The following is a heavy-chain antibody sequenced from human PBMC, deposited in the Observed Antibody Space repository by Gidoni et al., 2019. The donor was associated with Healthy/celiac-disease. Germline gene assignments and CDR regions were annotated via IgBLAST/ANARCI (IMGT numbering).Heavy chain of an antibody. J-gene: IGHJ6*03. V-gene: IGHV3-21*01. CDR2: ISSSMSYI. CDR1: GFTFSSYS. Sequence: EVQLVESGGGLVKPGGSLRLSCAASGFTFSSYSMNWVRQAPGKGMEWVSSISSSMSYIYYADSVKGRYTISRDNAKNSLYLQMNSLRAEDTAVYYCARERYCSGGSCYSWYYYMDVWGKGTTVTVSS. D-gene: IGHD2-15*01. CDR3: ARERYCSGGSCYSWYYYMDV.